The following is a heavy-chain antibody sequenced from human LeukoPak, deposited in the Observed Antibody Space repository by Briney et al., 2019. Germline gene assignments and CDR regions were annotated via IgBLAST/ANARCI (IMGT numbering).Heavy chain of an antibody. CDR1: GFTFSSYS. D-gene: IGHD1-26*01. CDR2: ISSSSSYI. Sequence: GGSLRLSCAASGFTFSSYSMNWVRQAPGKGLEWVSSISSSSSYIYYADSVKGRFTISRDNAKNSLYLQMNSLRAEDTAVYYCARDVQWELPIFDYWGQGTLVTVSS. V-gene: IGHV3-21*01. CDR3: ARDVQWELPIFDY. J-gene: IGHJ4*02.